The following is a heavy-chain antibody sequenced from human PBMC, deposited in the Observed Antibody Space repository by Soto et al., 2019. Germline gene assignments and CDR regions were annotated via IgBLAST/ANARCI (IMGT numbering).Heavy chain of an antibody. CDR3: ARGFGGDYTWGSILLGYYMDV. V-gene: IGHV3-13*01. CDR2: IGTAGDT. D-gene: IGHD2-21*01. J-gene: IGHJ6*03. CDR1: GFTFSSYD. Sequence: GGSLRLSCAASGFTFSSYDMHWVRQATGKGLEWVSAIGTAGDTYYPGSVKGRFTISRENAKNSLYLQMNSLRAGDTAVYYCARGFGGDYTWGSILLGYYMDVWGKGTTVTVSS.